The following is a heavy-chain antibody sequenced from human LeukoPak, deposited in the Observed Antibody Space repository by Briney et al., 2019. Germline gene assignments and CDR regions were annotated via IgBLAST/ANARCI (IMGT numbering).Heavy chain of an antibody. D-gene: IGHD6-13*01. CDR3: SRFAASSPVYYFDY. CDR2: AYYDGST. J-gene: IGHJ4*02. Sequence: SETLSLTCTVSGGSLSSSSYYWGWIRQPPGKGLEWIGTAYYDGSTYYNPPLKSRITIFVDTSKNQFSLKLSSVTAADTAVYYCSRFAASSPVYYFDYWGQGTLVTVSS. CDR1: GGSLSSSSYY. V-gene: IGHV4-39*01.